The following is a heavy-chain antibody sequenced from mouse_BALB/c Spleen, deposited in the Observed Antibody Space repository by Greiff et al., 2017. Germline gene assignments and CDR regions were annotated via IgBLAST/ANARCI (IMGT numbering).Heavy chain of an antibody. CDR2: INTYTGEP. V-gene: IGHV9-3-1*01. Sequence: LMESGPELKKPGETVKISCTASGYTFTNYGMNWVKQAPGKGLKWMGWINTYTGEPTYADDFKGRFAFSLETSASTAYLQISNLKNEDTATYYCARHRLYYSAMDYWGQGTSVTVSS. D-gene: IGHD2-14*01. J-gene: IGHJ4*01. CDR3: ARHRLYYSAMDY. CDR1: GYTFTNYG.